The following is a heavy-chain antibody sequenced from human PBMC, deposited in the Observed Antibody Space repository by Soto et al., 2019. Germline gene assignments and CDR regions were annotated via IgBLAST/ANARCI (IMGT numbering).Heavy chain of an antibody. CDR1: GFTFSDYY. J-gene: IGHJ6*03. CDR3: ARDGAYCGVGSCYSSRYYYYMEV. D-gene: IGHD2-15*01. Sequence: QVQLVESGGGLVKPGGSLRLSCAASGFTFSDYYMSWIRQAPGKGLEWVSYISPSGNTVYFADSVRGRFTISRDNAKSSLYLPMSSLRAGHTAVYYCARDGAYCGVGSCYSSRYYYYMEVWGKGTTVSVSS. CDR2: ISPSGNTV. V-gene: IGHV3-11*01.